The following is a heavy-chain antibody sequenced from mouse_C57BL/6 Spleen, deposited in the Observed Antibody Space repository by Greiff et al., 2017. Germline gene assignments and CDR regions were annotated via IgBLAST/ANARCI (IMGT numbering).Heavy chain of an antibody. CDR2: INPYNGDT. D-gene: IGHD1-1*01. J-gene: IGHJ1*03. CDR3: ARDGDYGSSGYFDV. CDR1: GYSFTGYF. V-gene: IGHV1-20*01. Sequence: VQLQQSGPELVKPGDSVKISCKASGYSFTGYFMNWVMQSHGKSLEWIGRINPYNGDTFSNQKFKGKATLTVDKSSSTAHMELRSLTSEDSAVYYFARDGDYGSSGYFDVWGTGTTVTVSS.